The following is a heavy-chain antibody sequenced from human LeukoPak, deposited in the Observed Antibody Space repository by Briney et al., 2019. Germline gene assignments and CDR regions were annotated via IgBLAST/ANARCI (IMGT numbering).Heavy chain of an antibody. CDR3: ARGRTRYYDFWSGYYTGRDLDAFDI. J-gene: IGHJ3*02. Sequence: PSETLSLTCTASGGSINSYYWNWIRQPPGKGLEWIGNIYYSGSTNYNPSLKSRVTISVDTSKNQFSLKLSSVTAADTAVYYCARGRTRYYDFWSGYYTGRDLDAFDIWGQGTMVTVSS. CDR2: IYYSGST. CDR1: GGSINSYY. V-gene: IGHV4-59*01. D-gene: IGHD3-3*01.